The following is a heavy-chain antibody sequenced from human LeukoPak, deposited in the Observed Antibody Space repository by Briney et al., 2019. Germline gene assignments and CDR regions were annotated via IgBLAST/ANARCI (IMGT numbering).Heavy chain of an antibody. Sequence: GASVKVSCKASGYTFTSYGISWVRQAPGQGLEWMGWISAYNGNTNYAQKLQGRVTMTTDTSTSTAYMELRSLRSDDTAVYYCGRWYSSSPKGVWFDPWGQGTLVTVSS. CDR3: GRWYSSSPKGVWFDP. CDR1: GYTFTSYG. D-gene: IGHD6-13*01. J-gene: IGHJ5*02. V-gene: IGHV1-18*01. CDR2: ISAYNGNT.